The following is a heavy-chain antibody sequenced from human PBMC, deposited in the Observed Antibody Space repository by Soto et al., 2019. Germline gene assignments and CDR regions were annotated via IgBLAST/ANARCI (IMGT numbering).Heavy chain of an antibody. CDR2: IYSGGST. CDR1: GFTVSSNY. D-gene: IGHD3-22*01. CDR3: AKVPYYYDSNGYHKTGFDY. V-gene: IGHV3-53*04. J-gene: IGHJ4*02. Sequence: PGGSLRLSCAASGFTVSSNYMSWVRQAPGKGLEWVSVIYSGGSTYYADSVKGRFTISRHNSKNTLYLQMNSLRAEDTAVYYCAKVPYYYDSNGYHKTGFDYWGQGTLVTVSS.